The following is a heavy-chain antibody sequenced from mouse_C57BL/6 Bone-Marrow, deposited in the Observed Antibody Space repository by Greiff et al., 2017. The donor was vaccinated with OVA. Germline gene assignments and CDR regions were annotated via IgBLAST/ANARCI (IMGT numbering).Heavy chain of an antibody. CDR2: ISSGSSTI. D-gene: IGHD1-1*01. V-gene: IGHV5-17*01. CDR1: GFTFSDYG. Sequence: DVMLVESGGGLVKPGGSLKLSCAASGFTFSDYGMHWVRQAPEKGLEWVAYISSGSSTIYYADTVKGRFTISRDNAKNTLFLQMTSLRSEDTAMYYCARDYYGSRKYYFDYWGQGTTLTVSS. CDR3: ARDYYGSRKYYFDY. J-gene: IGHJ2*01.